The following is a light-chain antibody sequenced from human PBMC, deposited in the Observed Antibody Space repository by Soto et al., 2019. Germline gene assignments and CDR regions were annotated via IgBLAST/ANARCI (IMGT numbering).Light chain of an antibody. CDR3: QQYYTAQLT. J-gene: IGKJ3*01. V-gene: IGKV1-39*01. CDR1: QSISSY. CDR2: VAS. Sequence: DIQMTQSPSSLSASVGDRVTITCRASQSISSYLSWYQQKPGKAPKILINVASTLQSGVPSRFSGSGSGTDFTLAISSLQPEDVAVYYCQQYYTAQLTFGPGTKVDIK.